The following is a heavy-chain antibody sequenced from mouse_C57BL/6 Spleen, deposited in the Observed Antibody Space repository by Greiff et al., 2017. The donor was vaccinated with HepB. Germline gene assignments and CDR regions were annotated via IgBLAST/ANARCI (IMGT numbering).Heavy chain of an antibody. Sequence: EVKLQQSGPELVKPGASVKISCKASGYSFTGYYMNWVKQSPEKSLEWIGEINPSTGGTTYNQKFKAKATLTVDKSSSTAYMQLKSLTSEDSAVYYCARSTSVGSSYFDYWGQGTTLTVSS. D-gene: IGHD1-1*01. V-gene: IGHV1-42*01. CDR3: ARSTSVGSSYFDY. J-gene: IGHJ2*01. CDR1: GYSFTGYY. CDR2: INPSTGGT.